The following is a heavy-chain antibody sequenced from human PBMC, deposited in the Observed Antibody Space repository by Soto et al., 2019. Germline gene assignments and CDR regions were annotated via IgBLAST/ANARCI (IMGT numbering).Heavy chain of an antibody. Sequence: QVQLQESGPGLVKPSQTLSLTCTVSGGSISSGGYYWSWIRQHPGKGLEWIGYIYYSGSTYYNPSLKSRVTISVDTSKNPFSLKLSSVTAADTAVYYCARTIAAAGPNWFDPWGQGTLVTVSS. J-gene: IGHJ5*02. V-gene: IGHV4-31*03. D-gene: IGHD6-13*01. CDR3: ARTIAAAGPNWFDP. CDR2: IYYSGST. CDR1: GGSISSGGYY.